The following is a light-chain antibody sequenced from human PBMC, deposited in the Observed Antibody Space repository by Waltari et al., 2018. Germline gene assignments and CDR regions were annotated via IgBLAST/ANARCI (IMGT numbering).Light chain of an antibody. CDR2: DAS. CDR3: QQYNNWPLT. V-gene: IGKV3-15*01. CDR1: QSVTHN. Sequence: ERVMTQSPATLSVSPGERATLSCRASQSVTHNLAWYQQKVGQAPRPPIYDASTRATGIADRFSGSGSGTEFTLTISSLQSEDFAVYYCQQYNNWPLTFGGGTKVEIK. J-gene: IGKJ4*01.